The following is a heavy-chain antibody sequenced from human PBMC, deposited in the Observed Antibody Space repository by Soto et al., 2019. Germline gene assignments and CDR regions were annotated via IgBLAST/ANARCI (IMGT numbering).Heavy chain of an antibody. CDR3: ARGTDASKTGNY. D-gene: IGHD2-2*01. J-gene: IGHJ4*02. Sequence: QVQLQQWGAGLLKPSETLSLTCAVYGGSFSGYYWSWIRQPPGKGLEWIGEIHPSGTIKYNPSLMRRVTTSVDTSKNKFSLDLSSVPAADTALYYCARGTDASKTGNYWGQGTLVTVSS. V-gene: IGHV4-34*01. CDR1: GGSFSGYY. CDR2: IHPSGTI.